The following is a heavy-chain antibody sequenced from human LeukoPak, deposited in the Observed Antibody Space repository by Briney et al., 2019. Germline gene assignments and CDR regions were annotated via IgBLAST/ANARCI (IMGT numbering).Heavy chain of an antibody. V-gene: IGHV3-21*01. Sequence: GGSLRLSCAASGITFSSYSMNWVRQAPGKGLEWVSSISSSSSYIYYADSVKGRFTISRDNAKNSLYLQMNSLRAEDTAVYYCARVHRFGVATYWTFDYWGQGTLVTVSS. CDR2: ISSSSSYI. J-gene: IGHJ4*02. D-gene: IGHD3-3*01. CDR3: ARVHRFGVATYWTFDY. CDR1: GITFSSYS.